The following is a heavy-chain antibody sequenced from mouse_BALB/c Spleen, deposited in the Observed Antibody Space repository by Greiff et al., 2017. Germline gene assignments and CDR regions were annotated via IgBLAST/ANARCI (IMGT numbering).Heavy chain of an antibody. D-gene: IGHD1-1*01. Sequence: EVQVVESGGGLVKPGGSLKLSCAASGFAFSSYDMSWVRQTPEKRLEWVAYISSGGGSTYYPDTVKGRFTISRDNAKNTLYLQMSSLKSEDTAMYYCARHSSRIYYYGSSYDYWGQGTTLTVSS. CDR1: GFAFSSYD. CDR3: ARHSSRIYYYGSSYDY. J-gene: IGHJ2*01. V-gene: IGHV5-12-1*01. CDR2: ISSGGGST.